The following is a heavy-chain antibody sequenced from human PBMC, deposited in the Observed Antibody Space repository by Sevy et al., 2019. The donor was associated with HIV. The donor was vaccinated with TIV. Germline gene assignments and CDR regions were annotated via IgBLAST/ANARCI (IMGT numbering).Heavy chain of an antibody. CDR1: GFTFSRSG. Sequence: GGSLRLSCAASGFTFSRSGMHWVRQAPGKGLEWLTFFRFDGSAKYYADSVKGRFTISRDNSKNTLYFQMNSLRPEDTAVYYCMKTPLGRVSGTGYWGQGTLVTVSS. CDR2: FRFDGSAK. J-gene: IGHJ4*02. D-gene: IGHD3-9*01. V-gene: IGHV3-30*02. CDR3: MKTPLGRVSGTGY.